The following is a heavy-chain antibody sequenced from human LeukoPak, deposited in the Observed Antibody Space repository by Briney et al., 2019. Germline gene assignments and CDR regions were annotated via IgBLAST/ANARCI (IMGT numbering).Heavy chain of an antibody. Sequence: ASVKVSCKASGYTFTSYGISWVRQAPGQGLEWMGWISAYNGNTNYAQKLQGRVTMTTDTSTSTAYMELRSLRSDDTAVYYCARISGSYSGYYYYGMDVWGQGTTVTVSS. D-gene: IGHD1-26*01. CDR2: ISAYNGNT. CDR1: GYTFTSYG. CDR3: ARISGSYSGYYYYGMDV. V-gene: IGHV1-18*01. J-gene: IGHJ6*02.